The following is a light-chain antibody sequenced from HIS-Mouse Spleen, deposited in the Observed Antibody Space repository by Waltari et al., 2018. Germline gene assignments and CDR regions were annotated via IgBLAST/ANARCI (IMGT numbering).Light chain of an antibody. CDR1: QSLLHSDGTPY. Sequence: DVVMTQSPLSLPVTLGQPSSISCTSSQSLLHSDGTPYWNWFQQRPGQSPRRLIYKVSNRDSGLPYRFSGSGSGTDFTLKISRVTSSHFFLSSSIPTPPFPPPLTFGQGTKVEIK. CDR2: KVS. CDR3: IPTPPFPPPLT. V-gene: IGKV2-30*02. J-gene: IGKJ1*01.